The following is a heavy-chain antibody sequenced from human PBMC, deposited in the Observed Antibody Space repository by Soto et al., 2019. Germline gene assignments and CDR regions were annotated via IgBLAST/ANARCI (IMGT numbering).Heavy chain of an antibody. Sequence: GGSLRLSCAASGFTFSSYAMSWVRQAPGKGLEWVSAISGSGGSTYYADSVKGRFTISRDNSKNTLYLQMNSPRAEDTAVYYCAKDRATQYFVLLLPLDAFHICGQGTMVTVSS. J-gene: IGHJ3*02. CDR1: GFTFSSYA. CDR3: AKDRATQYFVLLLPLDAFHI. CDR2: ISGSGGST. D-gene: IGHD3-9*01. V-gene: IGHV3-23*01.